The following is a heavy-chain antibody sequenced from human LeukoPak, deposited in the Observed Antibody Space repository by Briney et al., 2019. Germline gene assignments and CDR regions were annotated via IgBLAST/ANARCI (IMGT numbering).Heavy chain of an antibody. D-gene: IGHD3-10*01. Sequence: KPSETLSLTCAVSGYSISSGYYWGWIRQPPGKGLEWIWSIYHSGSTYYNPSLKSRVTISVDTSKNQFSLKLSSVTAADTAVYYCARDSSYYGSGSYYNQGWFDPWGQGTLVTVSS. CDR1: GYSISSGYY. J-gene: IGHJ5*02. CDR2: IYHSGST. V-gene: IGHV4-38-2*02. CDR3: ARDSSYYGSGSYYNQGWFDP.